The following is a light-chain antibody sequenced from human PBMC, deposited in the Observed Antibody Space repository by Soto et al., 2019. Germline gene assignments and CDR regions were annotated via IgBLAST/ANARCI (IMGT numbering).Light chain of an antibody. V-gene: IGKV1-5*03. Sequence: DIQMTQSPSTLSASVGDRVIITCRASQSITTWLAWYQQKPGKAPKLLIYKASTLESGVPSRFSGSGSGTEFTLTISSLQPDDFATYYCQEYDGNWWTFGQGTKVELK. CDR2: KAS. J-gene: IGKJ1*01. CDR3: QEYDGNWWT. CDR1: QSITTW.